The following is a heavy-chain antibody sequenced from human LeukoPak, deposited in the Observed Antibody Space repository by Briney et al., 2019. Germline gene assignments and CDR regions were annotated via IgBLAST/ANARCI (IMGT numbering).Heavy chain of an antibody. CDR1: GFTFTSSA. CDR2: IVVGSGNT. J-gene: IGHJ6*03. CDR3: AADHCSSTSCYLNYYYYMDV. V-gene: IGHV1-58*02. D-gene: IGHD2-2*01. Sequence: ASVKVSCKASGFTFTSSAMQWVRQARGQRLEWIGWIVVGSGNTNYAQKFQERVTITGDMSTSTAYMELSSLRSEDTAVYYCAADHCSSTSCYLNYYYYMDVWGKGTTVTVSS.